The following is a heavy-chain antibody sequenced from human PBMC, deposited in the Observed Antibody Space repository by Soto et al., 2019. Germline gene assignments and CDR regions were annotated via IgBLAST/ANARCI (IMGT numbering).Heavy chain of an antibody. V-gene: IGHV1-69*02. CDR1: GGTFSSYT. CDR3: ARGRDNYYGSGVYFDY. D-gene: IGHD3-10*01. CDR2: IIPILGIA. Sequence: QVQLVQSGAEVKKPGSSVKVSCKASGGTFSSYTISWVRQAPGQGLEWMGRIIPILGIANYAQKFQGRVTITADKSTSTADMELSSLRSEDTAVYYCARGRDNYYGSGVYFDYWGQGTLVTVSS. J-gene: IGHJ4*02.